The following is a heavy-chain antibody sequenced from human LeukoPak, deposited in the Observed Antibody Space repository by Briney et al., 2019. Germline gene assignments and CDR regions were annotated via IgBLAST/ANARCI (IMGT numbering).Heavy chain of an antibody. CDR2: IYAGGST. CDR1: ELTLSDNY. CDR3: SRSRPKFKDFDY. V-gene: IGHV3-53*05. Sequence: PGGSLRLSCAASELTLSDNYMSWIRQAPGRGLEWVSFIYAGGSTYYADSVKGRFTISRDNSKNTLYLQMNSLRAEDTAVYYCSRSRPKFKDFDYWGQGTLVTVSS. J-gene: IGHJ4*02.